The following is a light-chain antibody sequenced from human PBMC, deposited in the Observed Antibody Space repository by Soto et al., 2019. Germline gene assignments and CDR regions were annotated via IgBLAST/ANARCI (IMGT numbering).Light chain of an antibody. CDR3: QPYGSSSYT. CDR2: GAS. J-gene: IGKJ2*01. Sequence: DIVLTQSPDTLSLSPGERATLSCRASQSVSSNYLAWYQQKPGQAPRLLIYGASTRATGIPDRFSGSGSGTDFTLTISRLEPEDFAVYYCQPYGSSSYTFGQGTRLEIK. CDR1: QSVSSNY. V-gene: IGKV3-20*01.